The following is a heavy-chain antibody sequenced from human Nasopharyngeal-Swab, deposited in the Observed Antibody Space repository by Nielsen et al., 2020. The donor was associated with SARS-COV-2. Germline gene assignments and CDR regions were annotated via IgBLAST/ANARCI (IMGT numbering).Heavy chain of an antibody. CDR1: GFTFSGYW. J-gene: IGHJ6*03. V-gene: IGHV3-7*01. CDR2: IKQDGSEK. Sequence: GGSLRLSCAASGFTFSGYWMSWVRQAPGKGLEWVANIKQDGSEKYYVDSVKGRFTISRDNAKNSLYLQMNSLRAEDTAVYYCARERNDFWSGPAREPYYYHMDVWGKGTTVTVSS. D-gene: IGHD3-3*01. CDR3: ARERNDFWSGPAREPYYYHMDV.